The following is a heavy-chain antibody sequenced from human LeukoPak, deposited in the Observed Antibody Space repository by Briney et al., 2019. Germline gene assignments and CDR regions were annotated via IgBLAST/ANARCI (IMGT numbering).Heavy chain of an antibody. D-gene: IGHD3-3*01. Sequence: ASVKVSCKASGYTLTGYYMHWVRQAPGQGLEWMGWINPNSGDTNYAQKFQGRVTMTRDTSISTAYMELSRLRSDDTTIYYCARVRGDFWSGLDFWGQGTLVTVSS. CDR3: ARVRGDFWSGLDF. J-gene: IGHJ4*02. CDR1: GYTLTGYY. V-gene: IGHV1-2*02. CDR2: INPNSGDT.